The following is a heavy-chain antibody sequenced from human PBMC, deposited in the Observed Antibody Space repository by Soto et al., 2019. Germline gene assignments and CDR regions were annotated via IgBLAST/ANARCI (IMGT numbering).Heavy chain of an antibody. J-gene: IGHJ6*02. CDR3: ARARPWIQLWLRGYYGMDV. D-gene: IGHD5-18*01. V-gene: IGHV4-31*03. CDR1: GGSISSGGYY. Sequence: QVQLQESAPGLVKPSQTLSLTCTVSGGSISSGGYYWSWIRQHPGKGLERIGYIYYIGRTYYNTSLMSRVTISVDTSKNQFSRKLSSVTAADTAVYYCARARPWIQLWLRGYYGMDVWGQGTTVTVSS. CDR2: IYYIGRT.